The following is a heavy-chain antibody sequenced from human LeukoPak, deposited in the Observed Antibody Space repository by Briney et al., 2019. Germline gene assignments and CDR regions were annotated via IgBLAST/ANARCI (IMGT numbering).Heavy chain of an antibody. CDR2: ISGSGDST. CDR3: AKDRRSNGSGSPSGYMDV. CDR1: GFTFSSYG. Sequence: GGSLRLSCAACGFTFSSYGLSWVRQAPGKGLEWVSAISGSGDSTYYADSVKGRFTISRDNSKNTLYLQMNSLRAEDTAVYYCAKDRRSNGSGSPSGYMDVWGKGTTVSV. J-gene: IGHJ6*03. D-gene: IGHD3-10*01. V-gene: IGHV3-23*01.